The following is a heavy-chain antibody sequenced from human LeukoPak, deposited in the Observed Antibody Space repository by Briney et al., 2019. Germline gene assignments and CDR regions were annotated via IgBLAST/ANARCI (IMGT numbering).Heavy chain of an antibody. CDR2: ISSSSSTI. D-gene: IGHD4-17*01. J-gene: IGHJ1*01. CDR3: ARDYGEYVGVQFQA. V-gene: IGHV3-48*04. CDR1: GFTFSSYS. Sequence: HAGGSLRLSCAASGFTFSSYSMNWVRQAPGKGLEWVSYISSSSSTIYYADSVKGRFTISRDNAKNSLYLQMNSLRAEDTAVYYCARDYGEYVGVQFQAWGQGTLVTVSS.